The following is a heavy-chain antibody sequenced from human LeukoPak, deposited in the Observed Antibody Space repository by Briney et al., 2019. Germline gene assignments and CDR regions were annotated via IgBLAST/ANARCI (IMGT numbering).Heavy chain of an antibody. J-gene: IGHJ6*03. V-gene: IGHV3-30*02. CDR2: IRYDGSNK. CDR1: GLTFSSYG. CDR3: AFGYSSGWVGYMDV. D-gene: IGHD6-19*01. Sequence: GGSLRLSCAASGLTFSSYGMHWVRQAPGKGLEWVAFIRYDGSNKYYADSVKGRFTISRDNSKNTLYLQMNSLRAEDTAVYYWAFGYSSGWVGYMDVWGKGTTVTVSS.